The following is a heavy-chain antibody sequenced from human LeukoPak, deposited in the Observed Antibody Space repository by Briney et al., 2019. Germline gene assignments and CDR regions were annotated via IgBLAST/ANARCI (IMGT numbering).Heavy chain of an antibody. CDR3: AKRLYDNSGHDY. CDR2: ISSGGSII. D-gene: IGHD3-22*01. Sequence: KPGGSLRLSCAAPGFIFSDYYMSWIRLAPGKGLEWVSYISSGGSIIKDADSVKGRFTISRDNSKNTLYLQMNSLRAEDTAVYYCAKRLYDNSGHDYWGQGTLVTVSS. CDR1: GFIFSDYY. V-gene: IGHV3-11*01. J-gene: IGHJ4*02.